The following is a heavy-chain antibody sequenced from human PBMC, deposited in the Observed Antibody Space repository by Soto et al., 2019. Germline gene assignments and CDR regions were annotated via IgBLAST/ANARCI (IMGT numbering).Heavy chain of an antibody. Sequence: SETLSLTCTVSGGSISSYYWSWIRQPPGNGLEWIGYIYYSGSTNYNPSLKSRVTISVDTSKNQFSLSLRSVTAADTAVYYCARMRVSDFSSGYFRRCWFDSWRQGTMVPVSS. D-gene: IGHD3-3*01. J-gene: IGHJ5*01. CDR1: GGSISSYY. V-gene: IGHV4-59*12. CDR2: IYYSGST. CDR3: ARMRVSDFSSGYFRRCWFDS.